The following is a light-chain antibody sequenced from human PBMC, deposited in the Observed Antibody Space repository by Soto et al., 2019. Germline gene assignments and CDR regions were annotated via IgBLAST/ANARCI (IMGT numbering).Light chain of an antibody. V-gene: IGLV2-11*01. CDR1: SSDVGRYNY. J-gene: IGLJ2*01. CDR3: GSYAGRYTYFI. Sequence: QSVLSQPRSVSGSPGQSVAISCTGTSSDVGRYNYVSWYQQHPGKAPKLMIYDVTQRPSGVPDRFSGSKSGNTASLTISGLQPEDEADYYCGSYAGRYTYFIFGGGTQLTVL. CDR2: DVT.